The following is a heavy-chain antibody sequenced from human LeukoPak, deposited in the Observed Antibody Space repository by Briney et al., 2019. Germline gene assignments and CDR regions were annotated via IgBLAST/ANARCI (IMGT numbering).Heavy chain of an antibody. CDR2: IKQDGSEK. V-gene: IGHV3-7*01. D-gene: IGHD3-16*02. Sequence: GGSLRLSCAASGFTFSSYWMSWVRQAPGKGLEWVANIKQDGSEKYYVDSVKGRFTISRDNAKNSLYLQMNSLRAEDTAVYYCARDVITFGGVIPRSYWGQGTLVTVSS. CDR1: GFTFSSYW. J-gene: IGHJ4*02. CDR3: ARDVITFGGVIPRSY.